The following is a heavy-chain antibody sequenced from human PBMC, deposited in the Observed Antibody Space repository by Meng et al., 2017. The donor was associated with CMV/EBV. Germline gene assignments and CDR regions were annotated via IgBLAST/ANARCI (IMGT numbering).Heavy chain of an antibody. D-gene: IGHD3-16*02. CDR3: ARVRGAFGGVIVSLGFDY. V-gene: IGHV4-30-4*08. CDR1: GGSISSGDYY. Sequence: SETLSLTCTVSGGSISSGDYYWSWIRQPPGKGLEWIGYIYYSGSTYYNPSLKSQVTISVDTSKNQFSLKLSSVTAADTAVYYCARVRGAFGGVIVSLGFDYWGQGTLVTVSS. J-gene: IGHJ4*02. CDR2: IYYSGST.